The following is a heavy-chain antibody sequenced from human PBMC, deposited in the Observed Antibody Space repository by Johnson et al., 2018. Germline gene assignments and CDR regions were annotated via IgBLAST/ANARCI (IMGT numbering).Heavy chain of an antibody. V-gene: IGHV3-33*01. D-gene: IGHD6-13*01. Sequence: QVQLQESGGGVVQPGRSLRLSCTTSGYTFRNHAMHWVRQAPGKGLEWVAQIWFDESHEYYADSVNGRFSISRDNSKNTVFLQMNSLRDVDTAGYYCARDGQQLAPYTMDVWGQGTTVTVSS. J-gene: IGHJ6*02. CDR2: IWFDESHE. CDR1: GYTFRNHA. CDR3: ARDGQQLAPYTMDV.